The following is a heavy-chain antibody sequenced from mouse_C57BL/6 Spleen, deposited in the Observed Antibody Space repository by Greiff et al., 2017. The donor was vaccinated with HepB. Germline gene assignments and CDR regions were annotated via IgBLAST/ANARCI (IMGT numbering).Heavy chain of an antibody. V-gene: IGHV1-80*01. CDR2: IYPGDGDT. D-gene: IGHD2-4*01. J-gene: IGHJ4*01. Sequence: VQLQQSGAELVKPGASVKISCKASGYAFSSYWMNWVKQRPGKGLEWIGQIYPGDGDTNYNGKFKGKATLTADKSSSTAYMQLSSLTSEDSAVYFCARRDYDYDGEDYAMDYWGQGTSVTVSS. CDR1: GYAFSSYW. CDR3: ARRDYDYDGEDYAMDY.